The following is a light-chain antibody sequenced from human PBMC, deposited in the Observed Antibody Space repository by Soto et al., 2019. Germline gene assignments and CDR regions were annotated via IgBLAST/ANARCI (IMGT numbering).Light chain of an antibody. J-gene: IGKJ1*01. CDR3: QHYNSFSLT. CDR2: GAS. CDR1: QSVSSN. Sequence: EILMTQSPATLSVSPGERATLSCWASQSVSSNLAWHQQKPGQDPRLLIYGASTRATGIPARFSGSGSGTEFTLTISRLQPDDFATYYCQHYNSFSLTFGPGTKWIS. V-gene: IGKV3-15*01.